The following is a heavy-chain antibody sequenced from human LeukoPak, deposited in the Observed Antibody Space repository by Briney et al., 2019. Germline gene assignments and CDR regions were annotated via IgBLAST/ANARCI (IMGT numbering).Heavy chain of an antibody. J-gene: IGHJ4*02. D-gene: IGHD3-22*01. CDR3: ARIGTDYYDSSGPLDY. Sequence: GGSLRLYCAASGFTFSSYAMSWVRQAPGKGLEWVSSISTSSSYIYYADSVKGRFTISRDNAKNSLYLQMHSLRAEDTAVYYCARIGTDYYDSSGPLDYWGQGTLVTVSS. V-gene: IGHV3-21*01. CDR2: ISTSSSYI. CDR1: GFTFSSYA.